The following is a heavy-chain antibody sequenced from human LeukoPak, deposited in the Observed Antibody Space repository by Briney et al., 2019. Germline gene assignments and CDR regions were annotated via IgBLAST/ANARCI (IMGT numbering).Heavy chain of an antibody. CDR2: ISTTGGST. J-gene: IGHJ4*02. Sequence: GGSLRLSCAASGFTFSSYALSWVRQAPGKGLKWVSVISTTGGSTYYADSVKGRFSISRDSSRNTLYLQMNNLRAEDTAVYFCARDYFDCWGQGTLVTVSS. CDR1: GFTFSSYA. V-gene: IGHV3-23*01. CDR3: ARDYFDC.